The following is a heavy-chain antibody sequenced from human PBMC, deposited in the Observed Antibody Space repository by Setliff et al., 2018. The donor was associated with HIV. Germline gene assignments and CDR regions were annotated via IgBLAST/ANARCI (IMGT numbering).Heavy chain of an antibody. V-gene: IGHV4-59*01. CDR3: AREWLQHTGDDAFDV. CDR2: IYYTGTT. D-gene: IGHD5-12*01. CDR1: DDSISSYY. Sequence: SETLSLTCTVSDDSISSYYWSWIRQPPGKGLEWIGYIYYTGTTKYNPSLKSRVTISIDTSKNQFSLKLTSATAADTAVYYCAREWLQHTGDDAFDVWGQGTMVTVSS. J-gene: IGHJ3*01.